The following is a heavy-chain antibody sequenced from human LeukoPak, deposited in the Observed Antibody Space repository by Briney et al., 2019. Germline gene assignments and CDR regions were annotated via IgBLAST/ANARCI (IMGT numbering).Heavy chain of an antibody. D-gene: IGHD6-19*01. V-gene: IGHV1-24*01. CDR3: AAGYSSGYDAFDI. CDR1: GYTLTELS. J-gene: IGHJ3*02. CDR2: FDPEDGET. Sequence: ASVTVSCKVSGYTLTELSMHWVRQAPGKGLEWMGGFDPEDGETIYAQKFQGRVTMTEDTSTDTAYMELSSLRSEDTAVYYCAAGYSSGYDAFDIWGQGKMVTVSS.